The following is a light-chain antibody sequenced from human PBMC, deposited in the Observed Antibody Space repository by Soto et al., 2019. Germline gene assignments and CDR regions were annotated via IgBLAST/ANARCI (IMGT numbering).Light chain of an antibody. CDR1: SSNIGAGYD. V-gene: IGLV1-40*01. J-gene: IGLJ1*01. Sequence: QDVLTQPPSVCGDPAQVVTTSCTGSSSNIGAGYDVHWYQQLPGTAPKLLIYGNSNRPSGVPDRFSGSKSGTSASLAITGLQAEDEADYYCQSYDSSLSGDYVFGTGTKVTVL. CDR3: QSYDSSLSGDYV. CDR2: GNS.